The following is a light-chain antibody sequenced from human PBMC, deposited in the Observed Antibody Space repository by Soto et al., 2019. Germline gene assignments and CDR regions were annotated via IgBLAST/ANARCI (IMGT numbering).Light chain of an antibody. V-gene: IGLV2-8*01. Sequence: QSALTQPPSASGSPGQSVTISCTGTSNDVGGYNFVSWYQQHPGKVPKLLIYEVIKRPSGVPDRFSGSKSGNTASLTVSGLQAEDEADYYCTSYGGSNIRVFGGGTKLTVL. CDR2: EVI. CDR3: TSYGGSNIRV. J-gene: IGLJ3*02. CDR1: SNDVGGYNF.